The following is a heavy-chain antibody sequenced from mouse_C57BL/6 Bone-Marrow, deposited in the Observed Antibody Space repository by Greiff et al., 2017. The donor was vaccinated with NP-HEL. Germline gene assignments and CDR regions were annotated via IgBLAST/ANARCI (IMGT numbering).Heavy chain of an antibody. Sequence: QVQLQQPGAELVKPGASVKLSCKASGYTFTSYWMQWVKQRPGQGLEWIGEIDPSDSYTNYNQKFKGKATLTVDTSSSTAYMQLSSLTSEDSAVYYGARGKGKGYFDYWGQGTTLTVSS. V-gene: IGHV1-50*01. CDR2: IDPSDSYT. CDR3: ARGKGKGYFDY. CDR1: GYTFTSYW. J-gene: IGHJ2*01.